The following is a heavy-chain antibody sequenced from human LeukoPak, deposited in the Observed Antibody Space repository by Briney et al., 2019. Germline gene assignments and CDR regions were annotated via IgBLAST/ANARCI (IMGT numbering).Heavy chain of an antibody. J-gene: IGHJ6*02. CDR1: GGTFSIYA. Sequence: ASVKVSCKASGGTFSIYAISWVRQAPGQELEWMGGIIPIFGTANYAQKFQGRVTITADESTSTAYMELSSLRSEDTAVYYCASDLVVPAAINYCYYGMDVWGQGTTVTVSS. CDR2: IIPIFGTA. CDR3: ASDLVVPAAINYCYYGMDV. V-gene: IGHV1-69*01. D-gene: IGHD2-2*02.